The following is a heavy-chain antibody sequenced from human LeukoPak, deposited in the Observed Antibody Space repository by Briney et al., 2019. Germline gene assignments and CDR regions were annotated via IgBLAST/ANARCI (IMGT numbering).Heavy chain of an antibody. J-gene: IGHJ4*02. CDR3: ARQGGYSSSPDY. Sequence: SETLSLTCTVSGGSISSGGYYWSWIRQPPGKGLEWIGYIYHSGSTYYNPSLKSRVVISVDASKNQFSLKLSSVTAADTAVYYCARQGGYSSSPDYWGQGTLVTVSS. V-gene: IGHV4-30-2*01. D-gene: IGHD2-2*01. CDR1: GGSISSGGYY. CDR2: IYHSGST.